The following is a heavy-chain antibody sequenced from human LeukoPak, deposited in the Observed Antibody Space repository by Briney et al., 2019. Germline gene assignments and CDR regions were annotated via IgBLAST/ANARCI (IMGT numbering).Heavy chain of an antibody. CDR3: ARGLAVAGTRAFDP. Sequence: TSQTLSLTCAISGDSVFSNSAAWNWIRQSPSRGLEWLGRTYYRSKWYNDYAVSVKSRITINPDTSKNQFSLQLNSVTPEDTAVYYCARGLAVAGTRAFDPWGQGTLVTVSS. V-gene: IGHV6-1*01. CDR2: TYYRSKWYN. CDR1: GDSVFSNSAA. J-gene: IGHJ5*02. D-gene: IGHD6-19*01.